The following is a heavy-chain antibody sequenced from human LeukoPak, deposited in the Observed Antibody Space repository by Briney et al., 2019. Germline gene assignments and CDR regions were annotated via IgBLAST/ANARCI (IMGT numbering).Heavy chain of an antibody. J-gene: IGHJ4*02. CDR3: ASPPAGIAAAGNYYFDS. V-gene: IGHV1-69*13. CDR2: IIPVFGTT. Sequence: SVKVSCKASGGTFTNYAISWVRQAPGQGLEWMGGIIPVFGTTDYAQQFQGRVTITADESTSTAYMELSGLRSDDTAVYYCASPPAGIAAAGNYYFDSWGQGTLVTVSS. CDR1: GGTFTNYA. D-gene: IGHD6-13*01.